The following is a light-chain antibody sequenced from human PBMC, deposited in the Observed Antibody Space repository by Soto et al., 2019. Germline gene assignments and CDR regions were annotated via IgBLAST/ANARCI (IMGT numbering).Light chain of an antibody. V-gene: IGKV1-5*01. J-gene: IGKJ1*01. CDR2: DAS. CDR1: QTINSW. CDR3: QQYNSYPWT. Sequence: DIHMTQSPSTLSSSLGDMVTITFLASQTINSWLAWYQQKPGKAPKVLIFDASSLKTGVPSRFSGSGSGTEFTLTISSLQPDDFATYYCQQYNSYPWTFGQGTKVDIK.